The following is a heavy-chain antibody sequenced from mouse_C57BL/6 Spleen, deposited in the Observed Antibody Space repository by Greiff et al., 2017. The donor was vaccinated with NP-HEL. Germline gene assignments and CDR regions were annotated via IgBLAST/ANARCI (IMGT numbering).Heavy chain of an antibody. D-gene: IGHD2-3*01. CDR3: ARSGALYDYGYFDV. J-gene: IGHJ1*03. V-gene: IGHV1-52*01. Sequence: QVHVKQPGAELVRPGSSVKLSCKASGYTFTSYWMHWVKQRPIQGLEWIGNIDPSDSETHYNQKFKDKATLTVDKSSSTAYMQLSSLTSEDSAVYYCARSGALYDYGYFDVWGTGTTVTVSS. CDR1: GYTFTSYW. CDR2: IDPSDSET.